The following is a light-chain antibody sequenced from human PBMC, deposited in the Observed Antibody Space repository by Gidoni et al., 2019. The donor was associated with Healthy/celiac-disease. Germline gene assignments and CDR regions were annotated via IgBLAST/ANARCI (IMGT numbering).Light chain of an antibody. Sequence: PATLSVSPGERATLSCRASQSVSSNLAWYQQKPGQAPRLLIYGASTRATGIPARFSGSGSGTEFTLTISSLQSEDFAVYYCQQYNNWPETFGQGTKLEIK. J-gene: IGKJ2*01. CDR1: QSVSSN. CDR3: QQYNNWPET. V-gene: IGKV3-15*01. CDR2: GAS.